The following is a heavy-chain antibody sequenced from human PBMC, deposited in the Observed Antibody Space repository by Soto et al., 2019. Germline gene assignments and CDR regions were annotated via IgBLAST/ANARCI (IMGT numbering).Heavy chain of an antibody. D-gene: IGHD3-3*01. CDR3: CGRHPNTMFGVVSPTAEYFQH. Sequence: EVQLLESGGGLVQPGGSLRLSCAASGFTFSSYAMSWVRQAPGKGLEWVSAISGSGGSTYYADSVKGRFTISRDNSKNTLYRQMNSLRAEDTAVYYCCGRHPNTMFGVVSPTAEYFQHWGQGTLVTVSS. CDR1: GFTFSSYA. J-gene: IGHJ1*01. CDR2: ISGSGGST. V-gene: IGHV3-23*01.